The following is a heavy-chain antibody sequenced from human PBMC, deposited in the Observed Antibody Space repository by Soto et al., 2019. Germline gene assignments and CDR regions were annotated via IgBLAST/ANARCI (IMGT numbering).Heavy chain of an antibody. J-gene: IGHJ6*02. CDR1: GYSFTTYW. Sequence: ESLKISCKGSGYSFTTYWIGWVRQMPGNGLEWMGIMYPGDSDVRYSPSFQGQVTISADKSTSTAYLQWSSLKASDTAMYYCARVRIPDANYFYYGMDVWGQGTAVTVSS. V-gene: IGHV5-51*01. CDR2: MYPGDSDV. D-gene: IGHD2-8*01. CDR3: ARVRIPDANYFYYGMDV.